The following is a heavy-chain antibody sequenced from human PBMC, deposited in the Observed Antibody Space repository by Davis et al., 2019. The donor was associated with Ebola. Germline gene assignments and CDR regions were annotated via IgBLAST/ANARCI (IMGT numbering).Heavy chain of an antibody. CDR3: ARESFDY. V-gene: IGHV3-30*03. Sequence: GESLKISCAASGFTFSSYGMHWVRQAPGKGLEWVAVISYDGSNKYYADSVKGRFTISRDNSKNTLYLQMNSLRAEDTAVYYCARESFDYWGQGTLVTVSS. J-gene: IGHJ4*02. CDR2: ISYDGSNK. CDR1: GFTFSSYG.